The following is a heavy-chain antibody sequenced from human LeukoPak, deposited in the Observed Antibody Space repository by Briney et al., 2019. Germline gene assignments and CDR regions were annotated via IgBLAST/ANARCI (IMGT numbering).Heavy chain of an antibody. J-gene: IGHJ4*02. CDR2: IYPGDSDI. D-gene: IGHD5-18*01. V-gene: IGHV5-51*01. CDR1: GYTFHSYW. Sequence: GESLKISCKGSGYTFHSYWIAWVRQMPGKGLEWMGIIYPGDSDIRYSPSFQGQVTISADKSIRTAYLQWSSLKASDTAMYYCARTRGYSYGGMGMADYWGQGTLVTVSS. CDR3: ARTRGYSYGGMGMADY.